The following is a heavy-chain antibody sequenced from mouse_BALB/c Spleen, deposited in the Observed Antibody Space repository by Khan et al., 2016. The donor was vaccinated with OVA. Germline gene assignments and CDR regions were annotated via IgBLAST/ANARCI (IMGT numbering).Heavy chain of an antibody. V-gene: IGHV1-20*02. D-gene: IGHD1-1*01. Sequence: EVQLQESGPELVRPGASVKISCKASGYSFTGYFMNWVMQSHGKSLEWIGRINPHIGETFYNQRFKDKATLTVDESSSTAYMELRSLASEDSAVYYCTRSYRSDFDYWGKGTTLTVSS. CDR2: INPHIGET. CDR1: GYSFTGYF. J-gene: IGHJ2*01. CDR3: TRSYRSDFDY.